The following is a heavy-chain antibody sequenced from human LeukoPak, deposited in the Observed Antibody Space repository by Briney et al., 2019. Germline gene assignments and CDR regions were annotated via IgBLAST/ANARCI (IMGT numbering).Heavy chain of an antibody. Sequence: GGSLRLSCAASGFTFSSYAMHWVRQAPGKGLEWVAVISYDGSNKYYADSVKGRFTISRDNSKNTLYLQMNSLRVEDTAVYYCARLPSMESYSGSYSDYWGQGTLVTVSS. J-gene: IGHJ4*02. CDR3: ARLPSMESYSGSYSDY. V-gene: IGHV3-30-3*01. D-gene: IGHD1-26*01. CDR1: GFTFSSYA. CDR2: ISYDGSNK.